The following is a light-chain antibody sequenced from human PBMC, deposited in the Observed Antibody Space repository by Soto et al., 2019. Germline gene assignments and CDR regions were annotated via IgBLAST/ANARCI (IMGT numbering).Light chain of an antibody. CDR3: QQSLSSPWT. V-gene: IGKV3-20*01. Sequence: EIVLTQSPGTLSLSPGERATLSCRASRSVTSSYLAWYQQKPGQAPRLLIYGASSRATGIPDRFSVSGSGTDFTLTISRLEPEDFAVYYCQQSLSSPWTFGQGTKVEIK. CDR1: RSVTSSY. CDR2: GAS. J-gene: IGKJ1*01.